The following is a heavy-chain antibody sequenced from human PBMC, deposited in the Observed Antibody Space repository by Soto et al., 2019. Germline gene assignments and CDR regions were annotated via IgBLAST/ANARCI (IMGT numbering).Heavy chain of an antibody. CDR2: IYWDDDK. CDR1: GFSLTTSGVG. V-gene: IGHV2-5*02. D-gene: IGHD3-3*01. Sequence: QITLNESGPTVVRPTETLTLTCRFSGFSLTTSGVGVGWIRQSPGKAPEWLALIYWDDDKRYIASLKSRLTITKDTSKNQVVLTVSDLDPRDTATYYCAHRVLRTVFGLVTTTAIYFDFWGQGTPVAVSS. CDR3: AHRVLRTVFGLVTTTAIYFDF. J-gene: IGHJ4*02.